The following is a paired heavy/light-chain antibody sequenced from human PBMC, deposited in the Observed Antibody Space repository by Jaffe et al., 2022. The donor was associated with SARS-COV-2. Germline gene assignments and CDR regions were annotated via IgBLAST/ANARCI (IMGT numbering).Heavy chain of an antibody. J-gene: IGHJ3*01. CDR1: GFTFDNYA. D-gene: IGHD2-8*01. CDR3: SRGGGFCSNGACQTGSFPFDF. CDR2: VTGVFFDT. V-gene: IGHV3-23*01. Sequence: DVQLLESGGNLVQPGGSLRLSCAASGFTFDNYAMAWFRQAPGKGLEWVSAVTGVFFDTYYADSVKGRFTISRDNSRNTVYLQLNSLRVEDTAVYYCSRGGGFCSNGACQTGSFPFDFWGQGTTVTVSS.
Light chain of an antibody. CDR2: AKN. CDR1: RSNIGSNF. Sequence: QSVLTQPPSASGTPGQRVTISCSGSRSNIGSNFVFWYQHLPGSAPKFLISAKNGRPSGVPDRFSDSKSGTSASLAISGLRSEDEADYYCAAWDDDLRVWVFGGGTKLTVL. J-gene: IGLJ3*02. CDR3: AAWDDDLRVWV. V-gene: IGLV1-47*01.